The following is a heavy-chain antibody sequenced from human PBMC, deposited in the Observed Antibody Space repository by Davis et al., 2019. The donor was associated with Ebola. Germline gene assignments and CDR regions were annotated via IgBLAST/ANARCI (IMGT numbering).Heavy chain of an antibody. CDR2: IYYSGAT. Sequence: SETLSPTCTVSGGSVSSGSYYWSWIRQPPGKGLEWIGYIYYSGATNYNPSLKGRVTISVDTSKNQFSLKVNSVTAADTAIYYCAKDTSNIWFDIWGQGTNVTVSS. J-gene: IGHJ3*02. CDR1: GGSVSSGSYY. CDR3: AKDTSNIWFDI. V-gene: IGHV4-61*01. D-gene: IGHD1-26*01.